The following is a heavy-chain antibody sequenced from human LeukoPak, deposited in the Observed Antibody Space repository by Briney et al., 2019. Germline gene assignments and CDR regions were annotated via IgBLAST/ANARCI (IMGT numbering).Heavy chain of an antibody. CDR2: IYYSGST. V-gene: IGHV4-31*03. D-gene: IGHD3-9*01. CDR1: GGSISSGGYY. CDR3: ARGGGVLRYFDWPSYFDY. J-gene: IGHJ4*02. Sequence: SETLSLTCTVSGGSISSGGYYWSWIRQHPGKGLEWIGYIYYSGSTYYNPPLKSRVTISVDTSKNQFSLKLSSVTAADTAVYYCARGGGVLRYFDWPSYFDYWGQGTLVTVSS.